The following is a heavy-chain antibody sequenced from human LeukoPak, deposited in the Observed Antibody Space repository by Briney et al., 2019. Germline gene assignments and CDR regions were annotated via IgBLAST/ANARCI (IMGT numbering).Heavy chain of an antibody. CDR3: AELGITMIGGV. J-gene: IGHJ6*04. Sequence: GGSLRLSCAASGFTFSNYAMSWVRQAPGKGLEWVSGISGSGGSTYYADSVKGRFTISRDNAKNSLYLQMNSLRAEDTAVYYCAELGITMIGGVWGKGTTVTISS. D-gene: IGHD3-10*02. V-gene: IGHV3-23*01. CDR1: GFTFSNYA. CDR2: ISGSGGST.